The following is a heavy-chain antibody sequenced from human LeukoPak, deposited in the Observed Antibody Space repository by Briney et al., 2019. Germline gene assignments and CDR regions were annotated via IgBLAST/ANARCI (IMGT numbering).Heavy chain of an antibody. CDR2: IWYDGSNK. V-gene: IGHV3-33*08. J-gene: IGHJ4*02. Sequence: GGSLRLSCAASGFTFSSYGMHWVRQAPGKGLEWVAVIWYDGSNKYYADSVKGRFTISRDNSKNTLYLQMNSLRAEDTAVYYCASMLTAYYFDYWGQGTLVTVS. D-gene: IGHD3-9*01. CDR3: ASMLTAYYFDY. CDR1: GFTFSSYG.